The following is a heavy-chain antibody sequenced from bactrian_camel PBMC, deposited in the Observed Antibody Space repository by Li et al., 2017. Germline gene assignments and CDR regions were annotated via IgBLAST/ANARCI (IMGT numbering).Heavy chain of an antibody. CDR2: IRTGYPYTS. CDR1: GDDFGRLS. J-gene: IGHJ4*01. V-gene: IGHV3S63*01. D-gene: IGHD2*01. Sequence: HVQLVESGGGSVQAGGSLTLSCKVSGDDFGRLSMAWFRQAPGKEREGVASIRTGYPYTSDYADSVKGRFTISQDNAGNTLYLQMNSLQPEDTAVYYCTYDPLSGDCDSRLYPYTGQGTQVTVS.